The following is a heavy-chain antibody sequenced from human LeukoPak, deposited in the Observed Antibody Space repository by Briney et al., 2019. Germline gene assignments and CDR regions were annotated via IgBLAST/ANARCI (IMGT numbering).Heavy chain of an antibody. J-gene: IGHJ5*02. D-gene: IGHD2-2*02. CDR1: GGSISSSSYY. CDR3: ARVNIVVVPAAIPAKERNWFDP. CDR2: IYYSGST. V-gene: IGHV4-39*01. Sequence: SETLSLTCTVSGGSISSSSYYWGWIRQPPGKGLEWIGSIYYSGSTYYNPSLKSRVTISVDTSKNQFSLKLSSVTAADTAVYYCARVNIVVVPAAIPAKERNWFDPWGQGTLVTVSS.